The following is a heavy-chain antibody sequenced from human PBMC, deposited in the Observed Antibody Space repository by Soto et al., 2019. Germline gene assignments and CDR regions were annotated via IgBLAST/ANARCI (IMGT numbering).Heavy chain of an antibody. J-gene: IGHJ4*02. CDR1: GFSLITNGVG. CDR3: AHSAQWTDYFDY. CDR2: IFWDDNK. Sequence: QITLKESGPKLVKPKQTLTLTCHFSGFSLITNGVGVGWGRQPPGKALEWLALIFWDDNKHYSPSLMNRLTITKDTSKNQVVLTLTNMDPVDTATYYCAHSAQWTDYFDYWGQGTLVTVSS. D-gene: IGHD6-19*01. V-gene: IGHV2-5*02.